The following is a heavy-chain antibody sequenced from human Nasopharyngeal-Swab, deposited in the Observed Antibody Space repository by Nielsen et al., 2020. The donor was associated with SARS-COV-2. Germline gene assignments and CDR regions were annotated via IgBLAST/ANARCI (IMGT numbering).Heavy chain of an antibody. J-gene: IGHJ4*02. CDR1: GFSFDDYS. CDR2: IVGNGDYT. Sequence: GESLKISCAASGFSFDDYSMHWVRQAPGKGPEWVSLIVGNGDYTYHADSVKGRFTISRDNSKNSLYLQMNSLKTEDTALYYCAKDMGYGSGSYYSFDNWGQGTLVTVSS. V-gene: IGHV3-43*01. D-gene: IGHD3-10*01. CDR3: AKDMGYGSGSYYSFDN.